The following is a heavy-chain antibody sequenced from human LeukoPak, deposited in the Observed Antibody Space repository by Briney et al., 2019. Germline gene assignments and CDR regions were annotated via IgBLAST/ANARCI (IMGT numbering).Heavy chain of an antibody. Sequence: EASVKVSCKASGYTFTSYGISWVRQAPGQGLEWMGWISAYNGNTNYAQKLQGRVTMTTDTSTSTAYMELRSLRSDDTAVYYRATGNPPRYCSNTSCYTRWDDAFDIWGQGTMVTVSS. J-gene: IGHJ3*02. CDR3: ATGNPPRYCSNTSCYTRWDDAFDI. V-gene: IGHV1-18*01. CDR2: ISAYNGNT. D-gene: IGHD2-2*02. CDR1: GYTFTSYG.